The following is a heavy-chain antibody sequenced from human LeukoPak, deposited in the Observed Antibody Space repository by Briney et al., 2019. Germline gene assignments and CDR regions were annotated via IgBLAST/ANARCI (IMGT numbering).Heavy chain of an antibody. D-gene: IGHD1-26*01. CDR3: AKAPSSGSYYCFDY. J-gene: IGHJ4*02. Sequence: GGSLRLSCAASGFAFSTYAMSWVRQAPGKGLEWVSALSGNGDKTFYAGSVRGRFTISRDNSKNRLYLQMYGLRAEDTAVYYCAKAPSSGSYYCFDYWGQGTLVTVSS. CDR1: GFAFSTYA. CDR2: LSGNGDKT. V-gene: IGHV3-23*01.